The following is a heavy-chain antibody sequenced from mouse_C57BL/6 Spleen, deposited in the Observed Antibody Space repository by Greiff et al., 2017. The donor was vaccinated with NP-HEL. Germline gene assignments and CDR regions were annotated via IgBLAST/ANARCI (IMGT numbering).Heavy chain of an antibody. CDR3: ARQSYGYDGDYAMDY. J-gene: IGHJ4*01. Sequence: EVHLVESGGGLVQPGGSLKLSCAASGFTFSDYYMYWVRQTPEKRLEWVAYLSNGGGSTYYPDTVKGRFTIFRANAKTTLYLQMSRLKSEDTAMYYCARQSYGYDGDYAMDYWGQGTSVTVSS. CDR1: GFTFSDYY. CDR2: LSNGGGST. D-gene: IGHD2-2*01. V-gene: IGHV5-12*01.